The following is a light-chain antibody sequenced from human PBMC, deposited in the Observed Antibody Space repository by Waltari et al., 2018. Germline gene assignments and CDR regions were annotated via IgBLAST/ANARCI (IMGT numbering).Light chain of an antibody. Sequence: QSALTQPASVSGSPGPSITISCAGTSSDVGAYTDVAWYQQHSGKAPKLIISDVNNRPSGVSNRFSGSKSGNTASLIISGLQADDEADYYCSSYTTTSTYVFGTGTTVSVL. J-gene: IGLJ1*01. CDR3: SSYTTTSTYV. CDR2: DVN. V-gene: IGLV2-14*03. CDR1: SSDVGAYTD.